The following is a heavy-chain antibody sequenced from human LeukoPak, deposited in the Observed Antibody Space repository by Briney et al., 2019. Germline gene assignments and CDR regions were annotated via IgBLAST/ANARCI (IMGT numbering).Heavy chain of an antibody. J-gene: IGHJ4*02. CDR3: AKDVDGSGWFYFDW. V-gene: IGHV3-9*01. Sequence: GGSLRLSCAASGFTFDEYAMHWVRQAPGKGLEWVSGIRWSGDIIGYANSVKGRFTISRDNAKNPLFLQMNSLTAEDTALYYCAKDVDGSGWFYFDWWGQGALVTVSS. D-gene: IGHD6-19*01. CDR1: GFTFDEYA. CDR2: IRWSGDII.